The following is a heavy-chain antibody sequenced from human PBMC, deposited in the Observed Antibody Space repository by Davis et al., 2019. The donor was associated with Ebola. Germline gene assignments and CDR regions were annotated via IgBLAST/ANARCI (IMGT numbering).Heavy chain of an antibody. CDR3: ARGGGSFYLAIDN. CDR1: LDSVRNYY. D-gene: IGHD2-15*01. J-gene: IGHJ4*02. V-gene: IGHV4-59*02. CDR2: IHYSGKT. Sequence: MPSETLSLTCTASLDSVRNYYWSWIRQPPGKGLEWIGYIHYSGKTNYNPSLESRVTMSVDTSRNQFSLNVTSVTAADTAVYYCARGGGSFYLAIDNWGPGTLVTVSS.